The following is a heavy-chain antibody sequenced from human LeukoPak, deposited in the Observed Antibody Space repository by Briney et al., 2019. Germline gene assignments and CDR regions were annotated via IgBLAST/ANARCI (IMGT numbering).Heavy chain of an antibody. CDR3: ARADLPYYGMDV. J-gene: IGHJ6*02. V-gene: IGHV1-8*01. Sequence: ASVTVSCKASGYTFTSYDINWVRQAGGQGVEGMGWMNPNSGNTGYAQKFQGRVTMTRNTSISTAYMELSSLRSEATAVYYCARADLPYYGMDVWGQGTTVTVSS. CDR2: MNPNSGNT. CDR1: GYTFTSYD.